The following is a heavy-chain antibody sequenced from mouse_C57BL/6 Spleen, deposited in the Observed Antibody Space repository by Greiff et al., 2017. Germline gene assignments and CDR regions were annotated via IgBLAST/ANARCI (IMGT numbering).Heavy chain of an antibody. D-gene: IGHD1-1*01. Sequence: EVQLQQSGGGLVQPGGSLSLSCAASGFTFTDYYMSWVRQPPGKALEWLGFIRNKANGYPTEYSASVKGRFTISRDNSQSILHLQLNALRAEDSATYYCARRERYYSFFAYWGQGTLVTVSA. J-gene: IGHJ3*01. CDR3: ARRERYYSFFAY. CDR1: GFTFTDYY. CDR2: IRNKANGYPT. V-gene: IGHV7-3*01.